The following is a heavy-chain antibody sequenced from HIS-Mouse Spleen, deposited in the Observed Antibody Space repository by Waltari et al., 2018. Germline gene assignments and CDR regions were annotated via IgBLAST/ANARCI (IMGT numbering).Heavy chain of an antibody. CDR1: GGSFSGYY. D-gene: IGHD7-27*01. J-gene: IGHJ2*01. CDR2: INHSGST. CDR3: ARVRTGDPSYWYFDL. V-gene: IGHV4-34*01. Sequence: QVQLQQWGAGLLKPSETLSLTCAVYGGSFSGYYRSWIRQPPGKGLEWIGEINHSGSTNYNPSLKSRVTISVDTSKNQFSLKLSSVTAADTAVYYCARVRTGDPSYWYFDLWGRGTLVTVSS.